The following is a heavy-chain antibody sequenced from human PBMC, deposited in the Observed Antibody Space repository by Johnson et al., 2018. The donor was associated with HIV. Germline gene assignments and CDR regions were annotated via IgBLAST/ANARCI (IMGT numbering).Heavy chain of an antibody. D-gene: IGHD6-13*01. V-gene: IGHV3-33*06. Sequence: QVQLVESGGGVVQPGRSLRLSCAASGFTFSTYGMHWVRQAPGKGLELVAAMWYDGSNKYYADSVKGRFTISRDNSKNTLYLKMNSLRVEDTAVYYCAKDQWSSSWTNDAFDIWGQGTKVSVSS. CDR3: AKDQWSSSWTNDAFDI. CDR1: GFTFSTYG. J-gene: IGHJ3*02. CDR2: MWYDGSNK.